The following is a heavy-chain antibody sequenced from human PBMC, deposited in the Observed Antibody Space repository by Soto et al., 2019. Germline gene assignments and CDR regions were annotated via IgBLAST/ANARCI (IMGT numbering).Heavy chain of an antibody. Sequence: EVQLLESGGGLVQPGGSLRHSCAASGFTFNNYAMTWVRQAPGKGLEWVSAISGGGDTTSYADSVKGRFTVSRDGSKNTLYLKMSSLRAEDTALYYCAKGRGGSGSLTPRVDFWGQGTLVTVSS. D-gene: IGHD3-10*01. CDR1: GFTFNNYA. CDR3: AKGRGGSGSLTPRVDF. J-gene: IGHJ4*02. CDR2: ISGGGDTT. V-gene: IGHV3-23*01.